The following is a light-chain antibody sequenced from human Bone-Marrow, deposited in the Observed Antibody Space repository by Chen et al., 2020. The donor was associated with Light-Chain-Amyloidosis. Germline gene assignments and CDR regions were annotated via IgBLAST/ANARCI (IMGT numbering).Light chain of an antibody. J-gene: IGLJ3*02. CDR3: QSYQGSSQGV. V-gene: IGLV6-57*01. CDR2: EDD. Sequence: NFMLTQPNSVSESPGKTVIISCTRSSGSIAPNYVQWYQQRPGSSPTTVIYEDDQRPPGVPDRFSGSIDRSSNSASLTISGLKTEDEADYYCQSYQGSSQGVFGGGTKLTVL. CDR1: SGSIAPNY.